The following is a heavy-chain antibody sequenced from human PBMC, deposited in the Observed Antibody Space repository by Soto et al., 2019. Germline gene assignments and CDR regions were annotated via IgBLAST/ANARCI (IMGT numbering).Heavy chain of an antibody. Sequence: ASVKVSCKASGGTFSSYAISWVRQAPGQGLEWMGGIIPIFGTANYAQKFQGRVTITADESTGTAYMELSSLRSEDTAVYYCARHMIVVVNRAFDYWGQGTLVTVSS. CDR1: GGTFSSYA. CDR3: ARHMIVVVNRAFDY. V-gene: IGHV1-69*13. D-gene: IGHD3-22*01. J-gene: IGHJ4*02. CDR2: IIPIFGTA.